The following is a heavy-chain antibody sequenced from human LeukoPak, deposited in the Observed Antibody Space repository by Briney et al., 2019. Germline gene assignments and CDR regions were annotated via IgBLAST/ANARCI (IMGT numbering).Heavy chain of an antibody. D-gene: IGHD2-21*01. CDR2: INAGNGNT. J-gene: IGHJ4*02. CDR1: GYTFSSYN. CDR3: ARDCGGDCYYFDY. V-gene: IGHV1-3*01. Sequence: ASVKVSCKASGYTFSSYNMHWVRQAPGQRLEWMGWINAGNGNTKFSQKFQGRVTMTRDTSTSTVYMELSSLRSEDTAVYYCARDCGGDCYYFDYWGQGTLVTVSS.